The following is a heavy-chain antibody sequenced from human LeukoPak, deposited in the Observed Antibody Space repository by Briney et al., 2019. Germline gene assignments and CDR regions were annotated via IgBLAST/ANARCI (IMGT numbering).Heavy chain of an antibody. J-gene: IGHJ3*02. Sequence: SETLSLTCTVSGGSIRSYYWSWIRQPPGKGLEWIGYIYYSGSANYNPSLKSRVTLSVDTSKNQFSLKLSSVTAADTAVYYCARVGYYARAFDIWGQGTMVTVSS. CDR1: GGSIRSYY. V-gene: IGHV4-59*01. D-gene: IGHD3-10*01. CDR3: ARVGYYARAFDI. CDR2: IYYSGSA.